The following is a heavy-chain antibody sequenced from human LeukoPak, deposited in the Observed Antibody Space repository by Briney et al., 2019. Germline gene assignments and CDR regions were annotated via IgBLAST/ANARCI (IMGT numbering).Heavy chain of an antibody. CDR2: ISAYNGNT. V-gene: IGHV1-18*01. CDR3: ARDAFIVVVPAAIKADALCDY. Sequence: ASVKVSCKASGYTFTSYGISWVRQAPGQGLEWMGWISAYNGNTNYAQKLQGRVTMTTDTSTSTAYMELRSLRSDDTAVYYCARDAFIVVVPAAIKADALCDYWGQGTLVTVSS. CDR1: GYTFTSYG. D-gene: IGHD2-2*01. J-gene: IGHJ4*02.